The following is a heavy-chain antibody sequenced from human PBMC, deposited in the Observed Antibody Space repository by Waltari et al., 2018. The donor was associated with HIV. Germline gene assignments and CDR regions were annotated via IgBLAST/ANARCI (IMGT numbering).Heavy chain of an antibody. J-gene: IGHJ6*02. Sequence: ESGGGFIQPGASLRLSCVGSGLNITNNYISWVRQAPGKGLEWVATLYRSGRTYYSDSVRGRFVISGDTSANTIYLHMLTVTAADTARYYCARDRVLEVPGGVGGVYFYYGLDVWGQGTTVTVSS. V-gene: IGHV3-53*01. D-gene: IGHD2-8*02. CDR1: GLNITNNY. CDR3: ARDRVLEVPGGVGGVYFYYGLDV. CDR2: LYRSGRT.